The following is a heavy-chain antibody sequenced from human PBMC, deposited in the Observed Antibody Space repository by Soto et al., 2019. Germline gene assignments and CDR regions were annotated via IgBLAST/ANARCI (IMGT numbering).Heavy chain of an antibody. CDR1: GGSISSGDHY. J-gene: IGHJ5*02. CDR3: ARDSAAGWFDP. V-gene: IGHV4-30-4*01. Sequence: SETLSLTCTVSGGSISSGDHYWSWIRQPPGKGLEWIGYIYYSGSTYYNPSLKSRVTISVDTSKNQFSLKLSSVTAADTAVYYCARDSAAGWFDPWGQGTLVTVSS. CDR2: IYYSGST. D-gene: IGHD3-10*01.